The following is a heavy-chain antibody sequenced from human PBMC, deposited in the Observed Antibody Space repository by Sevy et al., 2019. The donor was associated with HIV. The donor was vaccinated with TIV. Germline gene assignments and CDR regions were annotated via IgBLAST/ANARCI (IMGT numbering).Heavy chain of an antibody. Sequence: GGSLRLSCAGSGFTFSTYNMNWVRQAPGKGLEWVSSISSSSTYIYYADFLKGRFTISRDNAKNSLYLQMNSLTAEETAVYDCARDRLGGKFFDYWGQGTPVTVSS. V-gene: IGHV3-21*01. D-gene: IGHD3-16*01. J-gene: IGHJ4*02. CDR2: ISSSSTYI. CDR3: ARDRLGGKFFDY. CDR1: GFTFSTYN.